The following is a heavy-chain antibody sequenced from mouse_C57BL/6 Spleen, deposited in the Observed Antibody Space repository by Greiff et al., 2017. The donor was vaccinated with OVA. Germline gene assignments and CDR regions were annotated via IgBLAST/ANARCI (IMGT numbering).Heavy chain of an antibody. Sequence: VQLQQSGAELMKPVASVTLSCPATGYSFPGYWLAWVLPRPGHFLSWIGEILPGSGSTNYNEKFKGKATFTAATSSNTAYMQLSRLTTEDSAIYYCAKPPFYYGSSHWYFDVWGTGTTVTVSS. J-gene: IGHJ1*03. CDR2: ILPGSGST. CDR1: GYSFPGYW. D-gene: IGHD1-1*01. CDR3: AKPPFYYGSSHWYFDV. V-gene: IGHV1-9*01.